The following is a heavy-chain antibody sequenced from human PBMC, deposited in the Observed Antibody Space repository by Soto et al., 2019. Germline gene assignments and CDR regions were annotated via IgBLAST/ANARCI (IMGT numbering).Heavy chain of an antibody. V-gene: IGHV4-31*03. CDR1: GGSISSGGYY. D-gene: IGHD3-3*01. CDR2: IYYSGST. J-gene: IGHJ4*02. Sequence: SETLSLTCTVSGGSISSGGYYWSWIRQHPGKGLEWIGYIYYSGSTYYNPSLKSRVTISVDTSKNQFSLKLSSVTAADTAVYYCAREGSRDFGVVIPRYYFDYWGQATLVTVSS. CDR3: AREGSRDFGVVIPRYYFDY.